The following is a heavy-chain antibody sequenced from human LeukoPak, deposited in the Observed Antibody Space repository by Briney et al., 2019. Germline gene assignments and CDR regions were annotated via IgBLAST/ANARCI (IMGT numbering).Heavy chain of an antibody. V-gene: IGHV4-59*01. CDR3: ARQKRGGGLAGTLGDYYYYYYMDV. CDR2: VYNIGTT. CDR1: GGSISSYY. J-gene: IGHJ6*03. Sequence: SETLSLTCTVSGGSISSYYWSWIRQPPGRGLEWIGYVYNIGTTNYNPSLKSRVTISLDPPKNQFSLKLTSVTAADTAVYYCARQKRGGGLAGTLGDYYYYYYMDVWGRGTTVAVSS. D-gene: IGHD1-20*01.